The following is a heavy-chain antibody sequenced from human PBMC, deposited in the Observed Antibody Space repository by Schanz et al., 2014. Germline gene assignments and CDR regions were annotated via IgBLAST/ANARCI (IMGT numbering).Heavy chain of an antibody. J-gene: IGHJ4*02. CDR3: ASIGGSVFDY. CDR2: IGNGGVTI. V-gene: IGHV3-11*01. Sequence: QMQLVESGGGLVKPGGSLRLSCTASGFPFSDYFMAWIRQPPGRGLEWVSYIGNGGVTIYYADSVKGRFTISRDNSKNALYLQMNSLRAEATAVYYCASIGGSVFDYWAQGTLVTVSS. D-gene: IGHD3-10*01. CDR1: GFPFSDYF.